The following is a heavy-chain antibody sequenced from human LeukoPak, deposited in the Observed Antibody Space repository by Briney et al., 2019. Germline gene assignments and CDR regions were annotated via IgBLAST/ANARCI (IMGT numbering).Heavy chain of an antibody. CDR1: GFTFSSYA. J-gene: IGHJ4*02. V-gene: IGHV3-23*01. D-gene: IGHD2-21*02. CDR2: ISGSGGST. CDR3: AKDFVVVPGNVNYFDY. Sequence: PGGSLRLSCAASGFTFSSYAMSWVRQAPGKGLEWVSAISGSGGSTYYADSVKGRFTISRDKSKNTLYLQMNSLRAEDTAVYYCAKDFVVVPGNVNYFDYWGQGTLVTVSS.